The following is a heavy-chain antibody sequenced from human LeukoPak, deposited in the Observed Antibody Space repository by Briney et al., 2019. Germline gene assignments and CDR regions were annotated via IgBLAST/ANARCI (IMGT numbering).Heavy chain of an antibody. Sequence: GGSLRLSCVVSEFSLSTYSMNWVRQAPGKGLEWVSSISSSSSYIYYADSVKGRFTISRDNAKNSLYLQMNSLRAEDTAVYYCAAYSGSYPEYFQYWGQGILVTVSS. V-gene: IGHV3-21*01. CDR1: EFSLSTYS. CDR2: ISSSSSYI. J-gene: IGHJ1*01. CDR3: AAYSGSYPEYFQY. D-gene: IGHD1-26*01.